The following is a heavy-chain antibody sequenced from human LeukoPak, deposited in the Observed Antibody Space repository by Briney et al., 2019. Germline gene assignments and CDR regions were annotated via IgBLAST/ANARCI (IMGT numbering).Heavy chain of an antibody. CDR3: ARVYDGFWSGYEYKAFDY. J-gene: IGHJ4*02. D-gene: IGHD3-3*01. Sequence: SETLSLTCTVSGGSISSHYWSWIRQPPGKGLEWIGYIYYSGSTNYNPSLKSRVTISVDTSKNQFSLKLSSVTAADTAVYYCARVYDGFWSGYEYKAFDYWGQGTLVTVSS. CDR1: GGSISSHY. V-gene: IGHV4-59*11. CDR2: IYYSGST.